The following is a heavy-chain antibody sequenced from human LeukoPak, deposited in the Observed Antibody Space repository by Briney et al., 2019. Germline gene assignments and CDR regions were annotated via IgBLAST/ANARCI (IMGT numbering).Heavy chain of an antibody. CDR1: GFTFSSYN. D-gene: IGHD2-21*01. CDR3: AKERGRSVISTAGLDY. J-gene: IGHJ4*02. CDR2: ISGSGGST. V-gene: IGHV3-23*01. Sequence: PGGSLRLSCAASGFTFSSYNMHRVRQPPGKGLEWVSTISGSGGSTYYADSVKGRFTISRDNSNNTLYLQMNSLRAEDTAVYYCAKERGRSVISTAGLDYWGQGTLVTVSS.